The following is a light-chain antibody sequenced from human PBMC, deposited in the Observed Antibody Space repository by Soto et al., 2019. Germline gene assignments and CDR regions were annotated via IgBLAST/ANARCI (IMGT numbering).Light chain of an antibody. CDR3: SSYTSSSTVV. CDR2: DVT. J-gene: IGLJ2*01. Sequence: QSALTQPASVSGSPGQSITISCTGTSSDVGAYNYVSWYQQHPGKAPKLMIYDVTNRPSGVSNRFSGSKSGNTASLTISGLQAEDEADYYGSSYTSSSTVVFGGGTQLTVL. CDR1: SSDVGAYNY. V-gene: IGLV2-14*01.